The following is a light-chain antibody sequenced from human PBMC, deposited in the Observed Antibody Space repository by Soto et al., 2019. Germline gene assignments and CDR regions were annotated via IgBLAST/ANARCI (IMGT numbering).Light chain of an antibody. V-gene: IGKV3-11*01. Sequence: IVFTQSPGTLSLTPGERATLSCRASQSVSSYLAWYQQKPGQAPRLLIYDASNRATGIPARFSGSGSGTDFTLTISSLEPEDFAVYYCQQRSNWPITFGQGTRLEVK. J-gene: IGKJ5*01. CDR2: DAS. CDR1: QSVSSY. CDR3: QQRSNWPIT.